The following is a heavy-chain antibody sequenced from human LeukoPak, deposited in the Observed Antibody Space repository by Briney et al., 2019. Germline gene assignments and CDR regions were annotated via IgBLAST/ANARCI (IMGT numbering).Heavy chain of an antibody. CDR1: GYTFTSYG. CDR2: ISAYNGNT. Sequence: ASVKVSCKASGYTFTSYGISWVRQAPGQGLEWMGWISAYNGNTNYAQKLQGRVTMTTDTSTSTVYMELRSLRSDDTAVYYCARAGLNYYYYYMDVWGKGTTVTVSS. CDR3: ARAGLNYYYYYMDV. V-gene: IGHV1-18*01. J-gene: IGHJ6*03.